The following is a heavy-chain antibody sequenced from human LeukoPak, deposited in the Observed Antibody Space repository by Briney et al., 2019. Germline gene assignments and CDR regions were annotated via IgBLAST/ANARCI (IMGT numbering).Heavy chain of an antibody. V-gene: IGHV4-59*12. Sequence: SETLSLTCTVSGGSISSYYWSWIRQPPGKGLEWIGYIYYSGSTNYNPSLKSRVTISVDTSKNQFSLKLSSVTAADTAVYYCAGCYRYYYYYMDVWGKGTTVTVSS. D-gene: IGHD4/OR15-4a*01. CDR2: IYYSGST. CDR3: AGCYRYYYYYMDV. CDR1: GGSISSYY. J-gene: IGHJ6*03.